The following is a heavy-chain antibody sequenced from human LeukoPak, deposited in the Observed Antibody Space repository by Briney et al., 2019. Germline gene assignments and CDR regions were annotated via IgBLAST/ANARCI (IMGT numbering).Heavy chain of an antibody. V-gene: IGHV4-59*01. CDR3: TRGSIAYYYMDV. Sequence: SETLSLTCAVYGGSSSGYYWGWIRQPPGKGLEWIGNIYYSGSTNYNPSLKSRVTISVDTSKNQFSLKLSTVTAADTAVYYCTRGSIAYYYMDVWGKGTTVTISS. D-gene: IGHD3-22*01. J-gene: IGHJ6*03. CDR1: GGSSSGYY. CDR2: IYYSGST.